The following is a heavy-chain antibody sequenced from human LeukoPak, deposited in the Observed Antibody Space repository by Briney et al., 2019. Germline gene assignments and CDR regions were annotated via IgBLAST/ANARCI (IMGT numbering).Heavy chain of an antibody. Sequence: GGSLRLSCAASGFSFSVYWMHWVRQAPGKGLEWVSGINGNGGSTYNADSVKGRFTISRDNSKNTLYLQMNSLRAEDTAVYYCAKGGLVHPLHIWGQGTMVTVSS. CDR2: INGNGGST. J-gene: IGHJ3*02. CDR3: AKGGLVHPLHI. CDR1: GFSFSVYW. V-gene: IGHV3-23*01. D-gene: IGHD3/OR15-3a*01.